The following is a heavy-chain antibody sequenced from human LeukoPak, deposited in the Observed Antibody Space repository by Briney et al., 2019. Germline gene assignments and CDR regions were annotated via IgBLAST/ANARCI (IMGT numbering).Heavy chain of an antibody. V-gene: IGHV7-4-1*02. D-gene: IGHD3-9*01. CDR1: GYTFTKYA. Sequence: ASVKVSCKASGYTFTKYAMNWVRQAPGQGLEWMGWINTNTGNPTYAQGFRGRFVFSLDTSDSTAYLQISSLKAEDTAVYYCASVLRYFPGGNYYYYYGMDVWGQGTTVTVSS. CDR3: ASVLRYFPGGNYYYYYGMDV. J-gene: IGHJ6*02. CDR2: INTNTGNP.